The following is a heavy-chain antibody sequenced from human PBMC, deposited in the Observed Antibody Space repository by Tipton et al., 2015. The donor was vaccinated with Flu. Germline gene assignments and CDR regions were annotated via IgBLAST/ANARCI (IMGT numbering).Heavy chain of an antibody. J-gene: IGHJ5*02. CDR1: GGSISSYY. D-gene: IGHD6-6*01. Sequence: TLSLTCTVSGGSISSYYWSWIRQPAGKGLEWIGRIYTSGCTNYNPSLKSRVTMSVDTSKNQFSLKLYSVTAADTAVYYCARDRLSRGFDPWGQGTLVTVSS. CDR3: ARDRLSRGFDP. V-gene: IGHV4-4*07. CDR2: IYTSGCT.